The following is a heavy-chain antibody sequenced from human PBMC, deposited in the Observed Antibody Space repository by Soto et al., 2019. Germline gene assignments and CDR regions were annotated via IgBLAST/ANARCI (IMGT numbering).Heavy chain of an antibody. J-gene: IGHJ4*02. Sequence: SETLSLTCTVSGASISSGGYYWSWIRQHPGKGLEWIANIYYSGSTYYNPSLKNRVTISIDTPKNQFSLKLSSVTAADTAVYYCAKAQAWELLFDFWGPGTLVTVSS. CDR2: IYYSGST. CDR3: AKAQAWELLFDF. V-gene: IGHV4-31*03. CDR1: GASISSGGYY. D-gene: IGHD1-26*01.